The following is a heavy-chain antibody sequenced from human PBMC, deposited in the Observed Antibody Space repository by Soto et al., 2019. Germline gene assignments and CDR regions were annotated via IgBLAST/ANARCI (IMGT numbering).Heavy chain of an antibody. J-gene: IGHJ4*02. CDR1: GDSISSYH. CDR3: ARDNGGWAVDY. Sequence: QVQLQESGPGLVKPSETLSLTCTVSGDSISSYHWSWIRQPPGKGLEWIGYIYYSGSTNYNPSLKSRVTISVDTSKNQVSLKLSSVTAADTAVYDCARDNGGWAVDYWGQGTLVTVSS. D-gene: IGHD6-19*01. CDR2: IYYSGST. V-gene: IGHV4-59*01.